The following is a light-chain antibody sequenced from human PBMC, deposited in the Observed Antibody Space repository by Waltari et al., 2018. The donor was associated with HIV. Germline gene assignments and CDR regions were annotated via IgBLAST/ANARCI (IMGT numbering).Light chain of an antibody. CDR2: AAS. CDR1: ENVYTN. CDR3: QQYNRRPPWT. Sequence: ETVMTQSPATLSVSPGERATLSCRASENVYTNLAWYQQKPGQAPRLLIYAASIRDTGVPVRFSGSGSWTVFTLTINILQSEDFAVYYCQQYNRRPPWTFGQGTKVEVK. V-gene: IGKV3D-15*03. J-gene: IGKJ1*01.